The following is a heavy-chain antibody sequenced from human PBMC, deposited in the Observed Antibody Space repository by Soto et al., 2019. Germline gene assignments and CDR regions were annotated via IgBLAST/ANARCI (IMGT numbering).Heavy chain of an antibody. D-gene: IGHD4-17*01. J-gene: IGHJ4*02. V-gene: IGHV3-15*01. CDR1: EFTFANAW. CDR2: IKSKADGGTT. CDR3: TSLYYGH. Sequence: LRLSCAASEFTFANAWISWVRQAPGKGLEWVGRIKSKADGGTTDYAAPVKGRFTISRDESQNTLYLQMNSLKTEDTAVYYCTSLYYGHWGQGTLVTVSS.